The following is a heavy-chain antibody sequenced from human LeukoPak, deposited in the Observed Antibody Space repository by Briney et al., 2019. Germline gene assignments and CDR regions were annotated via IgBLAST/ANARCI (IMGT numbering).Heavy chain of an antibody. CDR1: GFTFNYYG. D-gene: IGHD2-2*01. J-gene: IGHJ4*02. CDR3: ARMSGVVVVPAAYGY. Sequence: GGSLRLSCAASGFTFNYYGMHWVRQAPGKGLDWVAVIWYDGSNEYYADSVKGRFTISRDNSKNTLYLQMNSLRAEDTAVYYCARMSGVVVVPAAYGYWGQGTLVTVSS. V-gene: IGHV3-33*01. CDR2: IWYDGSNE.